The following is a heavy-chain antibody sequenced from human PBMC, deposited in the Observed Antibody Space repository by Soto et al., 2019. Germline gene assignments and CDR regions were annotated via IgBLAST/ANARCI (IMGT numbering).Heavy chain of an antibody. CDR1: GGSITSSSYN. Sequence: PSETLSLTCTVSGGSITSSSYNWGWIRQPPGKGLEWIGSIYYSGSTYYNPSLKSRVTISVDTSKNQFSLKLSSVTAADTAVYYCATQEVGGSYVYTFDPWGQGTLVTVSS. J-gene: IGHJ5*02. V-gene: IGHV4-39*01. CDR3: ATQEVGGSYVYTFDP. D-gene: IGHD1-26*01. CDR2: IYYSGST.